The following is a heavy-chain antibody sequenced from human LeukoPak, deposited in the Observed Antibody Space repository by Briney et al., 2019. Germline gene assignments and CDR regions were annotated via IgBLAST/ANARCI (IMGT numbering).Heavy chain of an antibody. Sequence: PGGSLRLSCTTSGFAFSNYAMNWVRQAPGKGPEWVSGISGFNTYYVDSVKGRFTIFRDNSKNVLYLQMDRLRAEDTAVYSCAKDVCTSPRCLLYFDSWGQGTLVTVSS. CDR3: AKDVCTSPRCLLYFDS. CDR1: GFAFSNYA. J-gene: IGHJ4*02. V-gene: IGHV3-23*01. D-gene: IGHD2-8*01. CDR2: ISGFNT.